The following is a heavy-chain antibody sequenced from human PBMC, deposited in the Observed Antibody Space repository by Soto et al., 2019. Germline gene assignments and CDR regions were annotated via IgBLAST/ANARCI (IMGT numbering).Heavy chain of an antibody. CDR3: AMAGSMYGADY. Sequence: ASVKVSCTASGYTFTSYARNWVRQAPGQGLEWMGWINTNTGNPTYAQGFTGRFVFSLDTSVSTAYLQICSLKAEDTAVYYCAMAGSMYGADYWGQGTLVTVSS. CDR2: INTNTGNP. CDR1: GYTFTSYA. V-gene: IGHV7-4-1*01. J-gene: IGHJ4*02. D-gene: IGHD3-10*02.